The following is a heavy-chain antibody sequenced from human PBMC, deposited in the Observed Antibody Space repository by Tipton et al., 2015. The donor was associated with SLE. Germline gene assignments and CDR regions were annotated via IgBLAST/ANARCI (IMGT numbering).Heavy chain of an antibody. CDR1: GGSISSYY. CDR2: IYYSGST. V-gene: IGHV4-59*12. Sequence: TLSLTCTVSGGSISSYYWSWIRQPPGKGLEWIGCIYYSGSTYYNPSLKSRVTISVDTSKNQFSLKLSSVTAADTAVYYCARGGGYCSSTSCLGAAFDIWGQGTMVTVSS. D-gene: IGHD2-2*01. J-gene: IGHJ3*02. CDR3: ARGGGYCSSTSCLGAAFDI.